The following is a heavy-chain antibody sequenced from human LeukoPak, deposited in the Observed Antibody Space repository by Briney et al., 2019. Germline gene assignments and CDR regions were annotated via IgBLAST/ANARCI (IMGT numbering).Heavy chain of an antibody. D-gene: IGHD5-18*01. J-gene: IGHJ4*02. CDR1: GGSISSGGYY. V-gene: IGHV4-31*03. CDR3: ASPGDTAMVKFGGEFDY. Sequence: SETLSLTCTVSGGSISSGGYYWSWIRQHPGKGLEWIGYIYYSGSTYYNPSLKSRVTISVDTSKNQFSLKLSSVTAADTAVYYCASPGDTAMVKFGGEFDYWGQGTLVTVSS. CDR2: IYYSGST.